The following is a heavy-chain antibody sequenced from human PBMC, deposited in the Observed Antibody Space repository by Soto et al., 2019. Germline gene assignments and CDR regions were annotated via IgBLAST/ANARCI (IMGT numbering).Heavy chain of an antibody. Sequence: PSETLSLTCAVSGGSISSSNWWSWVRQPPGKGLEWIGEIYHSGSTNYNPSLKSRVTISVDKSKNQFSLKLSSVTAADTAVYYCATYGDSYIDAFDIWGQGTMVTVS. CDR1: GGSISSSNW. V-gene: IGHV4-4*02. D-gene: IGHD4-17*01. CDR3: ATYGDSYIDAFDI. CDR2: IYHSGST. J-gene: IGHJ3*02.